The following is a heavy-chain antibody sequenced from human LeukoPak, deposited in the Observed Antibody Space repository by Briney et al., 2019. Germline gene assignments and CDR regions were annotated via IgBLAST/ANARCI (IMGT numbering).Heavy chain of an antibody. D-gene: IGHD3-22*01. CDR2: ISGSGGST. J-gene: IGHJ4*02. CDR3: AKGPKYDSSGYYPPDDY. Sequence: GGSLRLSCAVSGFTFSSYAMSWVRQAPGKGLEWVSLISGSGGSTYYAASVKGRFTISRDNSKNTLYLQMNSLRAEDTAVYYCAKGPKYDSSGYYPPDDYWGQGTLVTVSS. V-gene: IGHV3-23*01. CDR1: GFTFSSYA.